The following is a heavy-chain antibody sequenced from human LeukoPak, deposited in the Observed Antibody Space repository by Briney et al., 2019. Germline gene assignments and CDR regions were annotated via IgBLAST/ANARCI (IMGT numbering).Heavy chain of an antibody. CDR2: INHSGST. J-gene: IGHJ4*02. CDR3: ARKKSSGWSTPANYFDY. CDR1: GGSFSGYY. V-gene: IGHV4-34*01. D-gene: IGHD6-19*01. Sequence: SKTLSLTCAVYGGSFSGYYWSWIRQPPGKGLEWIGEINHSGSTNYNPSLKSRVTISVDTSKNQFSLKLSSVTAADTAVYYCARKKSSGWSTPANYFDYWGQGTLVTVSS.